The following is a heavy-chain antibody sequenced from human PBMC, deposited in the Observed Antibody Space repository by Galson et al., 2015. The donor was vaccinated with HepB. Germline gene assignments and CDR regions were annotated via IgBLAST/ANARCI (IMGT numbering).Heavy chain of an antibody. Sequence: QSGAEVKKPGESLRISCKGSGYTFTAFWITWVRQIPGKGLEWMGRIDPSDSYTDYSPSFRGHVTISADKSITTAYLQWSSLKASDTAMYYCASRDSYFRSGTWCKVSDYWGQGTPVTVSS. D-gene: IGHD3-10*01. J-gene: IGHJ4*02. CDR1: GYTFTAFW. V-gene: IGHV5-10-1*01. CDR3: ASRDSYFRSGTWCKVSDY. CDR2: IDPSDSYT.